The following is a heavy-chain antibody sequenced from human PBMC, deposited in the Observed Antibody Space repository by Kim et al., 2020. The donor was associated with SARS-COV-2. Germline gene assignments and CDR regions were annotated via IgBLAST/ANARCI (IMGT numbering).Heavy chain of an antibody. CDR3: AREIVSYYGMDV. Sequence: KYSADSEKGRFTISRDKSKNTLDLQRSSLRAEDTAVYYCAREIVSYYGMDVWGQGTTVTVSS. J-gene: IGHJ6*02. V-gene: IGHV3-30*15. CDR2: K. D-gene: IGHD3-16*02.